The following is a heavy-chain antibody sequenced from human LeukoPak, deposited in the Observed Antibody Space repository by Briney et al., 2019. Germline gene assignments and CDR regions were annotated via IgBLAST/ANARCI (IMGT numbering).Heavy chain of an antibody. CDR3: AREVDYYDSSGYLYYYYGMDV. V-gene: IGHV4-4*07. Sequence: SETLSLTCTVSGDSISSYYWSWIRQPAGKGLEWVGRIYTSGSTNYNPSLKSRVTMSVDTSKNQFSLKLSSVTAADTAVYYCAREVDYYDSSGYLYYYYGMDVWGQGTTVTVSS. CDR2: IYTSGST. D-gene: IGHD3-22*01. CDR1: GDSISSYY. J-gene: IGHJ6*02.